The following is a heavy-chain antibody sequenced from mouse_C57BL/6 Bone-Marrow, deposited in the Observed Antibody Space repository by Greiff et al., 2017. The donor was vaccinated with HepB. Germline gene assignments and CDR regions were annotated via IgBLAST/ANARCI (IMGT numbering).Heavy chain of an antibody. Sequence: EVMLVESGGGLVQPGGSMKLSCAASGFTFSDAWMDWVRQSPEKGLEWVAEIRNKANNHATYYAESVKGRFTISRDDSKSSVYLQMNSLRAEDTGIYYCTRPLWGGGFDYWGQGTTLTVSS. D-gene: IGHD6-1*01. CDR2: IRNKANNHAT. J-gene: IGHJ2*01. CDR3: TRPLWGGGFDY. V-gene: IGHV6-6*01. CDR1: GFTFSDAW.